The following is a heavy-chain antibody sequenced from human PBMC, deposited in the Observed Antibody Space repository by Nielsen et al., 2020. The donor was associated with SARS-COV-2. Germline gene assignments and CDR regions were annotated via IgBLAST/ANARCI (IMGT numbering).Heavy chain of an antibody. V-gene: IGHV1-46*01. CDR2: IIHRGGST. Sequence: ASVKVSCKASGYTFTSYYMHWVRQAPGQGLEWMGIIIHRGGSTSYAQKFQGRVTMTRDTSTSTAYMELRSLRSDDTAVYYCARGVAVAGTSGDFDYWGQGTLVTVSS. CDR1: GYTFTSYY. D-gene: IGHD6-19*01. J-gene: IGHJ4*02. CDR3: ARGVAVAGTSGDFDY.